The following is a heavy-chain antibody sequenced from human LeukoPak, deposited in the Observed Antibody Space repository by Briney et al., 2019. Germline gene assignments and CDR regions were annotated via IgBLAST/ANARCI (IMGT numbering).Heavy chain of an antibody. V-gene: IGHV3-21*01. Sequence: KTGGSLRLSCAASGFTFSSYRMNWVRQAPGKGLECVSSISSSSSYIYYADSVKGRFTISRDNAKNSLYLQMNSLRAEDTAVYYCARDLSRGQVTDYWGQGTLVTVSS. J-gene: IGHJ4*02. CDR1: GFTFSSYR. CDR3: ARDLSRGQVTDY. CDR2: ISSSSSYI. D-gene: IGHD3-10*01.